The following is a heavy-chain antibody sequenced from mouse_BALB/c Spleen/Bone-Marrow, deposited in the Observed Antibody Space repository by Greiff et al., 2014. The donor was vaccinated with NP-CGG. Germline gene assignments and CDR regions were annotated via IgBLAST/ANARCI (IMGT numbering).Heavy chain of an antibody. V-gene: IGHV5-9-3*01. J-gene: IGHJ1*01. Sequence: EVQLVESGGGLVKPGGSLKLSCAASGFTFSSYAMSWVRQTPEKRLEWVATISSGGSYTYYPDSVKGRFTISRDNAKNTLYLQMSRLRSEDTAMYYCARGGGYDWYFDVWGAGTTVTVSS. D-gene: IGHD2-2*01. CDR1: GFTFSSYA. CDR2: ISSGGSYT. CDR3: ARGGGYDWYFDV.